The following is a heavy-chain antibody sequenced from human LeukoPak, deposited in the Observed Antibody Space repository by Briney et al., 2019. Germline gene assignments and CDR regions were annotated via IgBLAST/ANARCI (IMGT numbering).Heavy chain of an antibody. J-gene: IGHJ2*01. CDR2: IIPIFGTA. Sequence: SVKVSCKAPGGTFSSYAISWVRQAPGQGLEWMGGIIPIFGTANYAQKFQGRVTITADESTSTAYMELSSLRSEDTAVYYCARGGSSSGLNWYFDLWGRGTLVTVSS. CDR1: GGTFSSYA. D-gene: IGHD6-19*01. CDR3: ARGGSSSGLNWYFDL. V-gene: IGHV1-69*01.